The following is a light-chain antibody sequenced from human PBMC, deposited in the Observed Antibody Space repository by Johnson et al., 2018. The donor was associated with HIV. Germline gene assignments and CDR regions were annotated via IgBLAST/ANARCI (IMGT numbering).Light chain of an antibody. CDR1: SSNIGNNY. CDR3: GTWDSSLSAHYV. Sequence: QSVLTQPPSVSAAPGQKVTISCSGSSSNIGNNYVSWYQQVPGAAPKLLIYDNSKRPSGIPDRFSGSKSGTSATLGITGLQTGDEADYYCGTWDSSLSAHYVFGTGTKITVL. J-gene: IGLJ1*01. CDR2: DNS. V-gene: IGLV1-51*01.